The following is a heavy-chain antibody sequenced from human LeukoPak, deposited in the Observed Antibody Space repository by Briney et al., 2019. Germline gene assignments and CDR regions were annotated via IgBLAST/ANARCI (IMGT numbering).Heavy chain of an antibody. CDR2: IYYSGST. J-gene: IGHJ6*02. D-gene: IGHD3/OR15-3a*01. CDR3: AREGTGSYYYGMDV. V-gene: IGHV4-59*01. Sequence: SETLSLTCTVSGGSISSYYWSWIRQPPGKGLEWIGYIYYSGSTNYNPSLKSRVTISVDTSKNQLSLKLSSVTAADTAVYYCAREGTGSYYYGMDVWGQGTTVTVSS. CDR1: GGSISSYY.